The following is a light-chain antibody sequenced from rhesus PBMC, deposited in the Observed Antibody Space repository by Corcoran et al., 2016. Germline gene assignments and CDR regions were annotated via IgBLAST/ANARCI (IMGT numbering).Light chain of an antibody. CDR1: QGISSY. CDR3: QQRNTYPQT. CDR2: DAS. V-gene: IGKV1-38*01. Sequence: DIELTQSPSSLSVSVGDRVTITCRASQGISSYLDWYQQKSGKAPKLLIYDASILQSWVPSRFSGSGSGTDFTLPISSLQPEEFTTYYSQQRNTYPQTLGQGTKVEIE. J-gene: IGKJ1*01.